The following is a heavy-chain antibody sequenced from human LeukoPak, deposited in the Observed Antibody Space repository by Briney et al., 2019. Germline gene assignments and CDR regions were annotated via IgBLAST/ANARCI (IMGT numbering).Heavy chain of an antibody. V-gene: IGHV3-33*01. D-gene: IGHD2-2*01. CDR2: IWYDGSNK. CDR1: GFTFSSYG. CDR3: ARGKGIVVVPAEKNYGMDV. Sequence: PGGSLRLSCAASGFTFSSYGMHWVRQAPGKGLEWVAVIWYDGSNKYYADSAKGRFTISRDNSKNTLYLQMNSLRAEDTAVYYCARGKGIVVVPAEKNYGMDVWGQGTTVTVSS. J-gene: IGHJ6*02.